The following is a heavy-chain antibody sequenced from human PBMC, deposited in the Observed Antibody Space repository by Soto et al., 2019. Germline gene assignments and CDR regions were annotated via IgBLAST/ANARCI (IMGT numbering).Heavy chain of an antibody. V-gene: IGHV3-30-3*01. Sequence: QVQLVESGGGVVQPGRSLRLSCAASGFTFSSYAMHWVRQAPGKGLEWVAVISYDGSNKYYADSVKGRFTISRDNSKNTLYLQMNSLRAEDTAVYYCARVLATLYQVFDYWGQGTLVTVSS. J-gene: IGHJ4*02. CDR3: ARVLATLYQVFDY. D-gene: IGHD5-12*01. CDR2: ISYDGSNK. CDR1: GFTFSSYA.